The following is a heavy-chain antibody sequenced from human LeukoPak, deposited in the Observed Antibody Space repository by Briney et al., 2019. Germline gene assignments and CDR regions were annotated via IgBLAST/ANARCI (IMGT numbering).Heavy chain of an antibody. CDR3: AKEKAIGTINYGLDV. D-gene: IGHD1-1*01. V-gene: IGHV3-30*18. Sequence: GGSLRLSCAASGFIFDTYGMLWVRQAPGKGLEWVAVIAYDGSNKYHADSVKGRFTISRDNSKNTLYLQMNSLRGEDTAVYYCAKEKAIGTINYGLDVWGQGTTVTASS. CDR2: IAYDGSNK. CDR1: GFIFDTYG. J-gene: IGHJ6*02.